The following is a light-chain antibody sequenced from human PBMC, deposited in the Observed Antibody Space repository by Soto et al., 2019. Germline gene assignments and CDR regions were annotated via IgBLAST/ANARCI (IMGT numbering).Light chain of an antibody. V-gene: IGLV3-25*03. Sequence: SYELTQSPSVSVSPGQTARITCSGDALPKQYAYWYQQKPGQAPVLVIYKDTERPSGIPERFSGSSSGTTVTLTIRGVQAEDEADYYCQSADSSGTYPDVVFGGGTKLTVL. CDR1: ALPKQY. J-gene: IGLJ2*01. CDR3: QSADSSGTYPDVV. CDR2: KDT.